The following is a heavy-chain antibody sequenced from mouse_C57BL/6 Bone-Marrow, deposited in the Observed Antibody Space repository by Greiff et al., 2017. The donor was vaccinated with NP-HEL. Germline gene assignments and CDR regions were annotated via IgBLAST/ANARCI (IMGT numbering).Heavy chain of an antibody. V-gene: IGHV5-6*01. Sequence: EVQLQESGGDLVKPGGSLKLSCAASGFTFSSYGMSWVRQTPDKRLEWVATISSGGSYTYYPDSVKGRFTISRDNAKNTLYLQMSSLKSEDTAMYYCARLLRFDVWGTGTTVTVSS. CDR1: GFTFSSYG. CDR3: ARLLRFDV. J-gene: IGHJ1*03. CDR2: ISSGGSYT.